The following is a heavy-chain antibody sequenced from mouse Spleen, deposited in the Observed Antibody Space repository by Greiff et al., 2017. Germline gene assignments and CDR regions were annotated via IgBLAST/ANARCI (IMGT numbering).Heavy chain of an antibody. D-gene: IGHD1-1*01. CDR1: GYTFTDYE. V-gene: IGHV1-15*01. J-gene: IGHJ1*01. Sequence: VQLQQSGAELVRPGASVTLSCKASGYTFTDYEMHWVKQTPVHGLEWIGAIDPETGGTAYNQKFKGKAILTADKSSSTAYMELRSLTSEDSAVYYCTRYYGSSYEYFDVWGAGTTVTVSS. CDR2: IDPETGGT. CDR3: TRYYGSSYEYFDV.